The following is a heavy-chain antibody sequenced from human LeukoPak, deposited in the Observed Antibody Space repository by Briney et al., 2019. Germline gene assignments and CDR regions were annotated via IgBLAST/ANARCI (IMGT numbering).Heavy chain of an antibody. CDR1: GGSMSGYY. Sequence: PSETLSLTCTVSGGSMSGYYWSWIRQPPGKGLEWIGYIYYSGSTNYNPSLKSRVTISVDTSKNQFSLKLSSVTAADTAVYYCARSIATWIQSWDDGYYFDYWGQGTLVTVSS. CDR3: ARSIATWIQSWDDGYYFDY. CDR2: IYYSGST. J-gene: IGHJ4*02. D-gene: IGHD5-18*01. V-gene: IGHV4-59*01.